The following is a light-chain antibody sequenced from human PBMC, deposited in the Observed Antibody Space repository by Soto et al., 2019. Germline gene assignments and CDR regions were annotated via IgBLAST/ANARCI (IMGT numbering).Light chain of an antibody. CDR3: SSYTSSSTLEV. J-gene: IGLJ1*01. CDR2: EVS. V-gene: IGLV2-14*01. CDR1: SSDVGGYNY. Sequence: QSVLTQPASVSGSPGQSITISCTGTSSDVGGYNYVSWYQQHPGKAPKLMIYEVSNRPSGVSNRFSGSKSGNTASLTISGLQAEDEADYYCSSYTSSSTLEVFGTATKVTV.